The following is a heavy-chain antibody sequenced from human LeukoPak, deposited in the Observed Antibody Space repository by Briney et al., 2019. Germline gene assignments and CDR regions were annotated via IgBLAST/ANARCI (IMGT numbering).Heavy chain of an antibody. CDR1: GFTFSSYW. Sequence: GGSLRLSCAASGFTFSSYWMSWVRQAPGKGLEWVSSISRSSTYISYADSVKGRFTISRDNAKNSLYLQMNSLRAEDTAVYYCAKDWDDSSGYYLDAFDIWGQGTMVTVSS. CDR2: ISRSSTYI. V-gene: IGHV3-21*04. D-gene: IGHD3-22*01. J-gene: IGHJ3*02. CDR3: AKDWDDSSGYYLDAFDI.